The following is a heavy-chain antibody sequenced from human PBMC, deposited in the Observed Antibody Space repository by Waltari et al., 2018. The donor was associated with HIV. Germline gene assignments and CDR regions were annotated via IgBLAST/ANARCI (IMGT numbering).Heavy chain of an antibody. Sequence: HVLLQQRGAGLLKPSERLSLPCAVYYGSFSGYYWTWIRQPPGKGLEWIGEINDSVTTNYNPSLRSRVTISMVTSKRQFSLKLTSVTAADTAVYYCARIPLEVNYYDTSGYYFYFDFWGQGTLITVSS. V-gene: IGHV4-34*01. D-gene: IGHD3-22*01. CDR3: ARIPLEVNYYDTSGYYFYFDF. CDR2: INDSVTT. CDR1: YGSFSGYY. J-gene: IGHJ4*02.